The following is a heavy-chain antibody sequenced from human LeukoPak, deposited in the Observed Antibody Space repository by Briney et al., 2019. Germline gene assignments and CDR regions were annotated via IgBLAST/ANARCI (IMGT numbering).Heavy chain of an antibody. V-gene: IGHV3-23*01. CDR1: GFTFSTYA. J-gene: IGHJ4*02. D-gene: IGHD2-2*03. Sequence: PGGSLRLSCAASGFTFSTYAMSWVRQAPGKGLEWVSTISGSGDSTYYADSVEGRFTISRDNSKNTLFLQMKTLRAEDTAVYYCAKVPFWIKLWPNYFDYWGQGTLVTVST. CDR2: ISGSGDST. CDR3: AKVPFWIKLWPNYFDY.